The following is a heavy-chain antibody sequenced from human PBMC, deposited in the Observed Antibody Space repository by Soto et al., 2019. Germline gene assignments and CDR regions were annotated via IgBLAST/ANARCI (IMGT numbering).Heavy chain of an antibody. J-gene: IGHJ6*03. V-gene: IGHV4-31*03. Sequence: PSETLSLTCTVSGGSISSGGYYWSWIRQHPGKGLEWIGYIYYSGSTYYNPSLKSRVTISVDTSKNQFSLKLSSVTAADTAVYYCARVQGGYDYYYYYMDVWGKGTTVTVSS. D-gene: IGHD5-12*01. CDR1: GGSISSGGYY. CDR2: IYYSGST. CDR3: ARVQGGYDYYYYYMDV.